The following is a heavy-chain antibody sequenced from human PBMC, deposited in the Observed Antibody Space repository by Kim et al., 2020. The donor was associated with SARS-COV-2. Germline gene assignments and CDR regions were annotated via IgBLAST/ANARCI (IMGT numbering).Heavy chain of an antibody. J-gene: IGHJ4*02. Sequence: SETLSLTCTVSGGSISSSSYYWGWIRQPPGKGLEWIGSIYYSGSTYYNPSLKSRVTISVDTSKNQFSLKLSSVTAADTAVYYCAKANWDYFDYWGQGTLVTVSS. CDR3: AKANWDYFDY. V-gene: IGHV4-39*01. CDR1: GGSISSSSYY. CDR2: IYYSGST. D-gene: IGHD7-27*01.